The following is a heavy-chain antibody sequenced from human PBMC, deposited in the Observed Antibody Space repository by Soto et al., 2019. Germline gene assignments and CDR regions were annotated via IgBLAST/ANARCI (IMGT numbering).Heavy chain of an antibody. J-gene: IGHJ6*03. CDR3: VRGGLWAYYMDV. V-gene: IGHV3-74*01. CDR1: GFTFTTYW. CDR2: IKFDESTT. Sequence: EVQLVESGGGLVQPGGSLRLSCAASGFTFTTYWMHWVRQAPGKGLVWVSRIKFDESTTNYADSVKGRFTISRDNAKNTVFLQMNGLGAGDTAVYYCVRGGLWAYYMDVWGKGTTVTVSS. D-gene: IGHD2-21*01.